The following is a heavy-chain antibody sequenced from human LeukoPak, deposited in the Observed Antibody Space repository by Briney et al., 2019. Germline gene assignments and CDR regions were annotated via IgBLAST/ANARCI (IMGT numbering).Heavy chain of an antibody. CDR2: IKSKTDGGTT. J-gene: IGHJ4*02. CDR1: GFTFSNAW. D-gene: IGHD3-16*02. CDR3: TTDYDYVWGSYRDY. V-gene: IGHV3-15*01. Sequence: GGSLRLSCAASGFTFSNAWMSWVRQAPGKGLEWVGRIKSKTDGGTTDYAAPVKGRFTISRDDSKNTLYLQMNSLKTEDTAVYYCTTDYDYVWGSYRDYWGQGTLVTVSS.